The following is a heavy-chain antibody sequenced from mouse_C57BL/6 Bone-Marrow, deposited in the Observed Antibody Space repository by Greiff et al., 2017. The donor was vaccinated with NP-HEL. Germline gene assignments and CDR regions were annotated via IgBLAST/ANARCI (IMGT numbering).Heavy chain of an antibody. CDR1: GYTFTDYE. CDR3: TRDWDGDDY. J-gene: IGHJ2*01. D-gene: IGHD4-1*01. CDR2: IDPETGGT. V-gene: IGHV1-15*01. Sequence: QVQLQQSGAELVRPGASVTLSCKASGYTFTDYEMHWVKQTPVHGLEWIGAIDPETGGTAYNQKFKGKAILTADKSSSTAYMELRSLTSEDSAVYYCTRDWDGDDYWGEGTTRTVSS.